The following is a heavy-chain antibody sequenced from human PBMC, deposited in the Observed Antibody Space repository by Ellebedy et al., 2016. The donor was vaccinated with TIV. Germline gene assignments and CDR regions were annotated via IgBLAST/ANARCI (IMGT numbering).Heavy chain of an antibody. CDR2: VRSDTSTK. V-gene: IGHV3-30*02. D-gene: IGHD3-16*01. J-gene: IGHJ6*02. CDR3: VKGAYPVPTVMAV. Sequence: PGGSLRLSCATSGFSVSGMHWVRQAPGKGLGWVAFVRSDTSTKYYSDSVKGRFTISRDNSKNILDLQMNSLRAEDTAVYYCVKGAYPVPTVMAVWGRGTIVTVSS. CDR1: GFSVSG.